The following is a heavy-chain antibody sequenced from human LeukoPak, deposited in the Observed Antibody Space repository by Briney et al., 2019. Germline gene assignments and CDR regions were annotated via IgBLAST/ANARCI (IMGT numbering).Heavy chain of an antibody. V-gene: IGHV2-5*02. CDR2: IYWDDDR. CDR1: GFSVSTRGVG. CDR3: ARWTLEKLYFDY. Sequence: SGPTLVKQTQTLTLTCAFSGFSVSTRGVGVGWIRQSPGKALEWLTLIYWDDDRRFSPSLRSRLTVTRYTSQVVLRMTNMDTVDTGTYFCARWTLEKLYFDYWGQGLQVIVSS. D-gene: IGHD1-1*01. J-gene: IGHJ4*02.